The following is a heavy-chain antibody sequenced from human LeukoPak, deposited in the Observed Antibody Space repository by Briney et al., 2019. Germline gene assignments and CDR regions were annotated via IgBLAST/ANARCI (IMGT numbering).Heavy chain of an antibody. CDR3: ARLRGVVPAASKRFDP. V-gene: IGHV4-59*01. Sequence: SETLSLTCTVSGGSISSYCRSWIWQPPGKGLEWIGYIYYSGSTNYNPSLKSRVTISVDTSKNQFSLRLSSVTAADTAVYYCARLRGVVPAASKRFDPWGQGTLVTVSS. CDR2: IYYSGST. J-gene: IGHJ5*02. CDR1: GGSISSYC. D-gene: IGHD2-2*01.